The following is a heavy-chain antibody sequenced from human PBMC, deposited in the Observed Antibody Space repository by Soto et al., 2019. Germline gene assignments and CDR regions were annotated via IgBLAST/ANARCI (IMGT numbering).Heavy chain of an antibody. V-gene: IGHV4-30-4*01. CDR2: IYYSGST. J-gene: IGHJ6*02. Sequence: SETLSLTCTVSGGPISSGDYYWSWIRQPPGKGLEWIGYIYYSGSTYYNPSLKSRVTISVDTSKNQFSLKLSSVTAADTAVYYCARDFWSGYANAMDVWGQGTTVTVSS. D-gene: IGHD3-3*01. CDR1: GGPISSGDYY. CDR3: ARDFWSGYANAMDV.